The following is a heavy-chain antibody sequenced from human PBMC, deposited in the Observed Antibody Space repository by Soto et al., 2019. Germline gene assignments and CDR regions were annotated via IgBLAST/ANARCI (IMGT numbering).Heavy chain of an antibody. CDR1: GFTFSSYS. CDR2: ISSSSSYI. CDR3: ARGRVAGQSRPDVGASAFDI. V-gene: IGHV3-21*01. D-gene: IGHD6-19*01. J-gene: IGHJ3*02. Sequence: GESLKISCAASGFTFSSYSMNWVRQAPGKGLEWVSSISSSSSYIYYADSVKGRFTISRDNAKNSLYLQMNSLRAEDTAVYYCARGRVAGQSRPDVGASAFDIWGQGTMVTVSS.